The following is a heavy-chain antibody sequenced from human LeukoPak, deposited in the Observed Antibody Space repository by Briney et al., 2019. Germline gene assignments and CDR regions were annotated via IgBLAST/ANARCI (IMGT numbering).Heavy chain of an antibody. CDR3: ARDKRYCSGGSCYGGFDY. Sequence: GGSLRLSCAASGFTFSDYSMNWVRQAPGKGLEWVSSISSSSNYIYYADSVKGRFTISRDNAKNSLYVQMNSLRAEDTAVYYCARDKRYCSGGSCYGGFDYWGQGTLVTVSS. CDR1: GFTFSDYS. CDR2: ISSSSNYI. V-gene: IGHV3-21*01. D-gene: IGHD2-15*01. J-gene: IGHJ4*02.